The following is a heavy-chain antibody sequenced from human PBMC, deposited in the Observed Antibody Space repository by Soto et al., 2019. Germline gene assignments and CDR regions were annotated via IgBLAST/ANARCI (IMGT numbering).Heavy chain of an antibody. Sequence: GESLKISCKGSGYSFTSYWIGWVRQMPGKGLEWMGIIYPGDSDTRYSPSFQGQVTIAADMSISTAYRQWSSVKASDTAMYYCASGNTLTGYTLDYSGQGSMVTASS. CDR2: IYPGDSDT. CDR3: ASGNTLTGYTLDY. CDR1: GYSFTSYW. D-gene: IGHD3-9*01. J-gene: IGHJ4*02. V-gene: IGHV5-51*01.